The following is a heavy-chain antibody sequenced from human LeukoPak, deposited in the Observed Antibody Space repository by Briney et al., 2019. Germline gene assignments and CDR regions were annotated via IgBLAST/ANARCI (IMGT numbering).Heavy chain of an antibody. V-gene: IGHV4-59*01. J-gene: IGHJ5*02. Sequence: SETLSLTCSVSGGSISTYYWSWIRQPPGKGLDWIGCVYYSGSTNYNPSLQSRVTISVDTSRNQFSLRLSSVTAADTAVYYCARGRRWFDPGGQGTLDTVSS. CDR3: ARGRRWFDP. CDR2: VYYSGST. CDR1: GGSISTYY.